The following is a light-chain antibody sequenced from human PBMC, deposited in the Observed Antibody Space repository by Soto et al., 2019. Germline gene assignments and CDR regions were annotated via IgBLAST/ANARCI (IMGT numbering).Light chain of an antibody. CDR1: QSLLHRNGYNY. Sequence: DIVMTQSPLSLPVTPGEPASISCRSSQSLLHRNGYNYLDWYLQKPGQSPQLLIYLGSNRASGVPDRFSGSGSGTDFTLKISRVEAEDVGAYSCMQALQTPGPFGQGTRLEIK. CDR2: LGS. CDR3: MQALQTPGP. V-gene: IGKV2-28*01. J-gene: IGKJ5*01.